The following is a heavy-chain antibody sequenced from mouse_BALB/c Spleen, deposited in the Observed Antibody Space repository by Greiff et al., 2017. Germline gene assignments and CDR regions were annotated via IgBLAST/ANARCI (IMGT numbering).Heavy chain of an antibody. CDR3: ARGDSSGSYAMDY. J-gene: IGHJ4*01. V-gene: IGHV1-14*01. CDR1: GYTFTSYV. D-gene: IGHD3-2*01. CDR2: INPYNDGT. Sequence: VQLKESGAELVKPGASVKMSCKASGYTFTSYVMHWVKQKPGQGLEWIGYINPYNDGTKYNEKFKGKATLTSDKSSSTAYMELSSLTSEDSAVYYCARGDSSGSYAMDYWGQGTSVTVSS.